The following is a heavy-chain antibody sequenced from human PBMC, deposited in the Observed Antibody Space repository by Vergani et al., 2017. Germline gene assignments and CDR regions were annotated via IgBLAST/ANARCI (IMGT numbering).Heavy chain of an antibody. CDR3: TGLRIKDYYYYYMDV. CDR2: IKSKTDGGTT. D-gene: IGHD4-17*01. Sequence: EVQLVESGGGLVKPGGSLRLSCAASGFTFSNAWMSWVRQAPGKGLEWVGRIKSKTDGGTTDYAAPVKGRFTISRDDSKNTLYLQMNSLKTEDTAVYYCTGLRIKDYYYYYMDVWGKGTTVTVSS. CDR1: GFTFSNAW. V-gene: IGHV3-15*01. J-gene: IGHJ6*03.